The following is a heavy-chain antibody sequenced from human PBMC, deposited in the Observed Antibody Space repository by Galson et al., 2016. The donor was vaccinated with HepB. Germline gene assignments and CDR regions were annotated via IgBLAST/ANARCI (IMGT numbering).Heavy chain of an antibody. D-gene: IGHD3-3*02. CDR3: VRHLGGLATFDV. CDR2: ISAYNGNT. CDR1: SHTSSNYG. V-gene: IGHV1-18*01. Sequence: SVKVSCKASSHTSSNYGLSWVRQAPGQGLEWMGWISAYNGNTEYAEALQQRVTLTIDTSTSSACMELRSLRSDDTAVYCCVRHLGGLATFDVWGQGTLLTVSS. J-gene: IGHJ3*01.